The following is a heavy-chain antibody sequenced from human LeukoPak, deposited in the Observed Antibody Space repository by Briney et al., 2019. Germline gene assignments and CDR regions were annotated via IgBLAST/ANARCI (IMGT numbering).Heavy chain of an antibody. V-gene: IGHV4-59*01. CDR2: IYYSGST. CDR1: GGSISSYY. Sequence: SETLSLTCTVSGGSISSYYWSWIRQPPGKGLEWIGYIYYSGSTNYNPSLKSRVTISVDTPKNQFSLKLSSVTAADTAVYYCARVWFGELHYFDYWGQGTLVTVSS. CDR3: ARVWFGELHYFDY. D-gene: IGHD3-10*01. J-gene: IGHJ4*02.